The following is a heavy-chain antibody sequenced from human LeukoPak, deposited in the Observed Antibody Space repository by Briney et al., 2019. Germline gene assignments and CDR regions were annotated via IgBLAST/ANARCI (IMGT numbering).Heavy chain of an antibody. CDR3: ARDAYCGGDCYSGDAFDI. D-gene: IGHD2-21*02. Sequence: PGGSLRLSCAASGFTFSSYEMNWVRQAPGKGLEWVSYITSICSTIYYADSVKGRFTISRDNAKNSLYLQMNSLRAEDTAVYYCARDAYCGGDCYSGDAFDIWGQGTMVTVSS. J-gene: IGHJ3*02. CDR1: GFTFSSYE. V-gene: IGHV3-48*03. CDR2: ITSICSTI.